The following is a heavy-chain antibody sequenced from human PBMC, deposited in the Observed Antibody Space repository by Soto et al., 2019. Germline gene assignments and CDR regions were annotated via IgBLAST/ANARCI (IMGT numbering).Heavy chain of an antibody. CDR3: AKDSYGMDV. CDR1: GFTFSSYG. CDR2: ISYDGSNK. Sequence: GGSLRLSCAASGFTFSSYGMHWVRQAPGKGLEWVAVISYDGSNKYYADSVKGRFTISRDNSKNTLYLQMNSLRAEDTAVYYCAKDSYGMDVWGQGTTVTVSS. J-gene: IGHJ6*02. V-gene: IGHV3-30*18.